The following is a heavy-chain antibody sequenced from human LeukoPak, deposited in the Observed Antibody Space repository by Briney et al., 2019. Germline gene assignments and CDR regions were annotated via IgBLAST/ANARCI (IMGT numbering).Heavy chain of an antibody. CDR2: IRSDGSLP. CDR1: GINFRSSD. D-gene: IGHD3-10*01. J-gene: IGHJ4*02. CDR3: ARNVGYYGVDY. Sequence: PGGSLRLSCAASGINFRSSDMHWVRQAPGKGLEWVAFIRSDGSLPSYAGSVTGRFTISRDNSNNKLYLQMNSLKLEDTAVYFFARNVGYYGVDYWGQGTLVTVSS. V-gene: IGHV3-30*02.